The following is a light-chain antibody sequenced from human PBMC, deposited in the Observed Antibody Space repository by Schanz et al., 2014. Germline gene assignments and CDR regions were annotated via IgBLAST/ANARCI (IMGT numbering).Light chain of an antibody. CDR3: AAWDDSLYWV. CDR2: VNS. CDR1: SSNIGAGYD. J-gene: IGLJ3*02. Sequence: VLTQPPSVSGAPGQRVTISCTGSSSNIGAGYDVHWYQQLPGTAPKLLIYVNSNRPSGVPDRFSGSKSGTSASLAISGLQSEDEADYYCAAWDDSLYWVFGGGTKLTVL. V-gene: IGLV1-40*01.